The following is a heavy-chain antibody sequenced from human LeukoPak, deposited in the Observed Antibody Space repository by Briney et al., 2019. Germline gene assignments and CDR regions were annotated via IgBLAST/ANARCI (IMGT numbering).Heavy chain of an antibody. V-gene: IGHV4-39*01. CDR1: GGSISSTSSY. Sequence: SETLSLTCSVSGGSISSTSSYWGWIRQPPGKGLEWIASIYYSGSTYYNPSLKSRVSISVDTSESKFSLNLTSVTAADTAVYXCAXXXXXXXXXYXGTPXCFDHWGQGTLVTVSS. CDR2: IYYSGST. D-gene: IGHD1-1*01. J-gene: IGHJ4*02. CDR3: AXXXXXXXXXYXGTPXCFDH.